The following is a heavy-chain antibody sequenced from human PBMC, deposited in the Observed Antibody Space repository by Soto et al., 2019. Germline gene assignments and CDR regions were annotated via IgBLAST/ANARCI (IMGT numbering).Heavy chain of an antibody. Sequence: GESLKISCKGSGYSFASYWISWVRQMPGKGLEWMGRIDPSDSYTNYSPSFQGHVTISADKSISTAYLQWSSLKASDTAMYYCARYYEYSSSHFDYWGQGTLVTSPQ. V-gene: IGHV5-10-1*01. D-gene: IGHD6-6*01. J-gene: IGHJ4*02. CDR3: ARYYEYSSSHFDY. CDR1: GYSFASYW. CDR2: IDPSDSYT.